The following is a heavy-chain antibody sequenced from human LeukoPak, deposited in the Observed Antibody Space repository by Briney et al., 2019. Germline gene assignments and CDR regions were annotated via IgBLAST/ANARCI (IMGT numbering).Heavy chain of an antibody. CDR3: ARESVTTLMVGAFDI. V-gene: IGHV4-4*07. CDR2: IYYSGST. J-gene: IGHJ3*02. Sequence: SETLSLTCTVSGGSISSYYWSWIRQPAGKGLEWIGRIYYSGSTYYNPSLKSRVTISVDTSKNQFSLKLSSVTAADTAVYYCARESVTTLMVGAFDIWGQGTMVTVSS. CDR1: GGSISSYY. D-gene: IGHD4-17*01.